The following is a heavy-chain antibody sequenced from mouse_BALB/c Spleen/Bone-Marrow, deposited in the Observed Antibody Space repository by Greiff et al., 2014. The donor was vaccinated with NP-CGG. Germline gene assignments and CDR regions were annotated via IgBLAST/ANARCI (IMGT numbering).Heavy chain of an antibody. CDR2: INPDSNTI. D-gene: IGHD2-3*01. Sequence: EVKLEESGGGLVQPGGSLKLSCAASGFDFSRYWMSWVRQAPGKGLEWIGEINPDSNTINYTPSLKDKFIISRDNAKNTLYPQMSKVRSEDTALYYCSRLGYYGGFAYWGQGTLVTVSA. CDR3: SRLGYYGGFAY. J-gene: IGHJ3*01. V-gene: IGHV4-1*02. CDR1: GFDFSRYW.